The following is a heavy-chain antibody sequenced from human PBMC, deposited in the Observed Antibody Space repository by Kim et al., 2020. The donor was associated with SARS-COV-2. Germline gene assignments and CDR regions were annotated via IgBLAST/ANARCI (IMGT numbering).Heavy chain of an antibody. CDR3: ARERPDSERFWVGYNGDWYFVR. J-gene: IGHJ2*01. CDR1: GVSISRYY. Sequence: SETMSLTCTVSGVSISRYYWSWIRQPPGKGLEWIGYIYYSGSTKYNPSFKSRVTMSADTSKNQFSLKLSSVTAADTAVYYCARERPDSERFWVGYNGDWYFVRWGRGTLGTVSS. D-gene: IGHD3-3*02. V-gene: IGHV4-59*01. CDR2: IYYSGST.